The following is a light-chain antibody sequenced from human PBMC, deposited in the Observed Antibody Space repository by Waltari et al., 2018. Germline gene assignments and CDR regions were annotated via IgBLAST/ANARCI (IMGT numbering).Light chain of an antibody. J-gene: IGLJ3*02. V-gene: IGLV2-23*02. CDR2: DVS. CDR1: SSDIGTFNL. CDR3: CSYAGSRTWV. Sequence: QSALTQPASVSGSPGQSISISCIRTSSDIGTFNLFSWYLQYPGTAPKLLIYDVSQRPSGVSNRFSGSKSGNTASLTISGLQAEDEAIYYCCSYAGSRTWVFGGGAKLTVL.